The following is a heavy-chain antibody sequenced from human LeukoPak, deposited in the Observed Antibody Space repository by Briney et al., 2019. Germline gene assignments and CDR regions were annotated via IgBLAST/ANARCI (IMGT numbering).Heavy chain of an antibody. CDR3: ARHGGSSGYYPLFDY. CDR2: IYYSEST. Sequence: PSETLSLTCTVSGGSISSYYWSWIRQPPGKGLEWIGYIYYSESTNYNPSLKSRVTISVDTSKNQFSLKLSSVTAADTAVYYCARHGGSSGYYPLFDYWGQGTLVTVSS. D-gene: IGHD3-22*01. CDR1: GGSISSYY. J-gene: IGHJ4*02. V-gene: IGHV4-59*08.